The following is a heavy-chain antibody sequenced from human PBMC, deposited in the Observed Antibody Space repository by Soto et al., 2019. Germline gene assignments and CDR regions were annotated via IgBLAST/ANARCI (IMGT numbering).Heavy chain of an antibody. CDR2: IIPILGIA. CDR3: ATHQGIPLGPRFDY. J-gene: IGHJ4*02. V-gene: IGHV1-69*02. CDR1: GGTFSSYT. Sequence: QVQLVQSGAEVKKPGSSVKVSCKASGGTFSSYTISWVRQAPGQGLEWMGRIIPILGIANYAQKFQGRVTITADKSTSTAYMELSSLRSEDTAVYYCATHQGIPLGPRFDYWGQGTLVTVSS. D-gene: IGHD5-18*01.